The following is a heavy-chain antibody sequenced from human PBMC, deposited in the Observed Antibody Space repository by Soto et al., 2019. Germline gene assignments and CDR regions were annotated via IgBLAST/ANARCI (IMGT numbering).Heavy chain of an antibody. CDR3: ARGNHRWLQLWYFDL. CDR1: GGTFSNYP. Sequence: QVQLVQSGAEEKKPGSSVKVSCKASGGTFSNYPISWVRQAPGQGLEWMGGIIPIFGTVNYAQKFQGRLTITADESTSTAYMELSSLRSEDTAVYYCARGNHRWLQLWYFDLWGRGTLVTVSS. CDR2: IIPIFGTV. D-gene: IGHD5-12*01. V-gene: IGHV1-69*12. J-gene: IGHJ2*01.